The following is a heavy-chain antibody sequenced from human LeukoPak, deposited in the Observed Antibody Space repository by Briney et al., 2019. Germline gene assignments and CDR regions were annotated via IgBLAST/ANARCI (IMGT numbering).Heavy chain of an antibody. D-gene: IGHD3-22*01. CDR1: GYSISSGYY. Sequence: SVTLSLTCSVSGYSISSGYYWSWIRQPAGKGLEWIGRIYRSGSTNYNPSLKSRVTISVDTSKNQFSLKLSSVTAADTAVYYCARRYYYDSKGAFDIWGQGTMVTVSS. CDR3: ARRYYYDSKGAFDI. CDR2: IYRSGST. J-gene: IGHJ3*02. V-gene: IGHV4-61*02.